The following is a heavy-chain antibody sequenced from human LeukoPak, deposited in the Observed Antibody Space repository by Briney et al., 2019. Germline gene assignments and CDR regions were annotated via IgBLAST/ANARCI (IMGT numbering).Heavy chain of an antibody. CDR3: ATDVGGAMFDY. CDR1: GLPFSNYG. J-gene: IGHJ4*02. CDR2: ISGDAGNK. D-gene: IGHD3-10*01. Sequence: GGSLRLSCAASGLPFSNYGMSWVRQAPGKGLEWVSTISGDAGNKHYPDSVKGRFTISRDNSKNTLHLQMNDLRVDDTAIYYCATDVGGAMFDYWGQGTLVTVSS. V-gene: IGHV3-23*01.